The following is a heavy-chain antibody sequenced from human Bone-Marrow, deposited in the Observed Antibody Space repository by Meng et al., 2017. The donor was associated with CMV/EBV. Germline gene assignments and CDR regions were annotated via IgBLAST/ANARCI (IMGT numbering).Heavy chain of an antibody. CDR1: GGSISSSSYY. J-gene: IGHJ4*02. Sequence: GPLRLSFTVSGGSISSSSYYWGWIRQPPGKGLEWIGSIYYSGSTYYNPSLMSRVTISVDTSKHQFSLKLSSVTAADTAVSYCARGGYQLLFPLYFDYWGQGKLVTVSS. CDR3: ARGGYQLLFPLYFDY. CDR2: IYYSGST. D-gene: IGHD2-2*01. V-gene: IGHV4-39*07.